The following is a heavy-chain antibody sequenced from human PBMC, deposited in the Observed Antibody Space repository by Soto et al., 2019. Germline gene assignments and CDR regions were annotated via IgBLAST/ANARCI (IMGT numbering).Heavy chain of an antibody. Sequence: SVKVSCKASGGTFSSYAISWVRQAPGQGLEWMGGIIPIFGTANYAQKFQGRVTITADESTSTAYMELSSLRSEDTAVYYCAREEKQWLDPRRAGHNGFDPWGQGTLVTVSS. V-gene: IGHV1-69*13. D-gene: IGHD6-19*01. CDR3: AREEKQWLDPRRAGHNGFDP. J-gene: IGHJ5*02. CDR2: IIPIFGTA. CDR1: GGTFSSYA.